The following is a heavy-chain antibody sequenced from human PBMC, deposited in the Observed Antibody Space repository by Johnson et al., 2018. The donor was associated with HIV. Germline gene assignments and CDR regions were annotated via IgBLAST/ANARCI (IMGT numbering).Heavy chain of an antibody. CDR3: ARDRYGMGSSCYVRSRADAFDI. V-gene: IGHV3-11*04. J-gene: IGHJ3*02. D-gene: IGHD2-15*01. CDR1: GFTFSDYY. Sequence: VQLVESGGGLVKPGGSLRLSCAASGFTFSDYYMSWIRQAPWKGLEWVSYISSSGSTIYYADSVKGRFTISRDNAKNSLYLQMNSLRAEDTAVYYCARDRYGMGSSCYVRSRADAFDIWGQGTMVTGSS. CDR2: ISSSGSTI.